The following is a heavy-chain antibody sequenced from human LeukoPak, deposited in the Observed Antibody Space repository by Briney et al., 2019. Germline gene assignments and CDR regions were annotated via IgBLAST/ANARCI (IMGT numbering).Heavy chain of an antibody. V-gene: IGHV4-39*07. Sequence: SETLSLTCTVSGGSISSSSYYWGWIRHPPGKGLEWIGSIYYSGSTYYNPSLKSRVTISVDTSKNQFSLKLSSVTAADTAVYYCARIVATIPYYYYYMDVWGKGTTVTVSS. CDR1: GGSISSSSYY. CDR3: ARIVATIPYYYYYMDV. CDR2: IYYSGST. J-gene: IGHJ6*03. D-gene: IGHD5-12*01.